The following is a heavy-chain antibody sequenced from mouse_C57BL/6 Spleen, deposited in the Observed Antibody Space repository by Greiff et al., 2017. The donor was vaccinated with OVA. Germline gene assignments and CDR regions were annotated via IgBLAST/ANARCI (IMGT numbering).Heavy chain of an antibody. Sequence: QVQLQQPGAELVMPGASVKLSCKASGYTFTSYWMHWVKQRPGQGLEWIGDIDPSDSYTNYNQKFKGKSTLTVDKSSSTAYMQLSSLTSEDSAVYYCARKDYGTPGYFDYWGQGTTLTVSS. V-gene: IGHV1-69*01. CDR1: GYTFTSYW. CDR3: ARKDYGTPGYFDY. CDR2: IDPSDSYT. J-gene: IGHJ2*01. D-gene: IGHD1-1*01.